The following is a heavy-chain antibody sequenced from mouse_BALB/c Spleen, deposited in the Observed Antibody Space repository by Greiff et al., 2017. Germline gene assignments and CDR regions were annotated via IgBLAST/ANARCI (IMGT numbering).Heavy chain of an antibody. V-gene: IGHV3-1*02. Sequence: VQLKQSGPDLVKPSQSLSLTCTVTGYSITSGYSWHWIRQFPGNKLEWMGYIHYSGSTNYNPSLKSRISITRDTSKNQFFLQLNSVTTEDTATYYCAREGEYYGSTPWFAYWGQGTLVTVSA. CDR1: GYSITSGYS. D-gene: IGHD1-1*01. CDR2: IHYSGST. CDR3: AREGEYYGSTPWFAY. J-gene: IGHJ3*01.